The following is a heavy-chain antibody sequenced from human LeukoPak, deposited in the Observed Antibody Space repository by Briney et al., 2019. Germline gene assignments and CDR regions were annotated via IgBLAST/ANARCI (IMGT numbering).Heavy chain of an antibody. J-gene: IGHJ4*02. CDR1: GFTFSSYG. CDR3: ASQYYDFWSGYPGVVFDY. Sequence: PGGSLRLSCAASGFTFSSYGMHWVRQAPGKGLEWVAVISYDGSNKYYADSVKGRFTISRDNSKNTLYLQMNSLRAEDTAVYCCASQYYDFWSGYPGVVFDYWGQGTLVTVSS. V-gene: IGHV3-30*03. D-gene: IGHD3-3*01. CDR2: ISYDGSNK.